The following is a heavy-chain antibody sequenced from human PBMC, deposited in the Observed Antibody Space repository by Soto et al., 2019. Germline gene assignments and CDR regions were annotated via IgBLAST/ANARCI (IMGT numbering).Heavy chain of an antibody. CDR1: GYTFTSYY. J-gene: IGHJ3*02. D-gene: IGHD3-22*01. CDR3: AREGLSITMIVVVSSVDAFDI. Sequence: ASVKVSCKASGYTFTSYYMHWVRQAPGQGLEWMGIINPSGGSTSYAQKFQGRVTMTRDTSTSTVYMELSSLRSEDTAVYYCAREGLSITMIVVVSSVDAFDIWGQGTMVTVSS. CDR2: INPSGGST. V-gene: IGHV1-46*01.